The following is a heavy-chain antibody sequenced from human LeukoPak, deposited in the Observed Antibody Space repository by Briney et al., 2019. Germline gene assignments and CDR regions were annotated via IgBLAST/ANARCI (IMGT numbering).Heavy chain of an antibody. D-gene: IGHD5-18*01. CDR2: ITSDGSNK. Sequence: GGSLRLSCAASGFTFSSYAMHWVRQAPGKGLEWVAVITSDGSNKHYGDSVRGRFTISRDNSKNNMYLQMNSLRAEDTALYYCARESGALRGYSYGHWGQGTLLTVSS. CDR1: GFTFSSYA. J-gene: IGHJ4*02. CDR3: ARESGALRGYSYGH. V-gene: IGHV3-30*04.